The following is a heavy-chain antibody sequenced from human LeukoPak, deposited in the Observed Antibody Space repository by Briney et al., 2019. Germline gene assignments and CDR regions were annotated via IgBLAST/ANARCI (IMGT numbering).Heavy chain of an antibody. Sequence: SETLSLTCAVYGGSFSGYYWSWIRQPPGKGLEWIGETNHSGSTNYNPSLKSRVTISVDTSKNQFSLKLSSVTAADTAVYYCARLAVGGPYWGQGTLVTVSS. J-gene: IGHJ4*02. CDR3: ARLAVGGPY. V-gene: IGHV4-34*01. CDR2: TNHSGST. CDR1: GGSFSGYY. D-gene: IGHD6-19*01.